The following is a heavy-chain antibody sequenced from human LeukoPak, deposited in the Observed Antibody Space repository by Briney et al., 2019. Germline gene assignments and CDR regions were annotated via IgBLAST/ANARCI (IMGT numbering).Heavy chain of an antibody. V-gene: IGHV3-11*04. J-gene: IGHJ3*01. D-gene: IGHD3-22*01. Sequence: GGSLRLSCAASGFTFSDYYMSWIRQAPGKGLEWVSYISSSGSTIYYADSVKGRFTISRDNAKNSLYLQMNSLRAEDTAVYYCARARRRYYYDSSGLLGVWGQGTMVTVSS. CDR1: GFTFSDYY. CDR3: ARARRRYYYDSSGLLGV. CDR2: ISSSGSTI.